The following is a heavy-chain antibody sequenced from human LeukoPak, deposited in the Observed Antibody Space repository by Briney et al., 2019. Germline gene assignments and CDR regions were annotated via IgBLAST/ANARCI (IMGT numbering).Heavy chain of an antibody. CDR1: GFTFSSYG. Sequence: GGSLRLSCAASGFTFSSYGMDWVRQAPGKGREGVGVIADDGSNKYYADSGKGRFTISRDYSKNTLSLQMNSLRAEDTAVYYCAKVRVVVASYYYYGMDVWGQGTTVTVSS. V-gene: IGHV3-30*18. CDR3: AKVRVVVASYYYYGMDV. J-gene: IGHJ6*02. CDR2: IADDGSNK. D-gene: IGHD2-15*01.